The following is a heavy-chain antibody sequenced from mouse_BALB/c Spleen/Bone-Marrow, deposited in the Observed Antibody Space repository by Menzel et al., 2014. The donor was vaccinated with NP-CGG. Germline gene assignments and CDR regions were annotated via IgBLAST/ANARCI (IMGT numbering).Heavy chain of an antibody. V-gene: IGHV5-9-1*01. CDR2: ISSGGSYT. J-gene: IGHJ4*01. Sequence: EVKLMESGGGLVKPGGSLKLSGAASGFTFSRYDMSWVRQTPEKRLEWVATISSGGSYTYYPDSVKGRFTISRDNAKNTLYLQMSSLRSEDTAMYYCARRLEYGNYDAMDYWVKEPQSPSPQ. CDR3: ARRLEYGNYDAMDY. D-gene: IGHD2-10*02. CDR1: GFTFSRYD.